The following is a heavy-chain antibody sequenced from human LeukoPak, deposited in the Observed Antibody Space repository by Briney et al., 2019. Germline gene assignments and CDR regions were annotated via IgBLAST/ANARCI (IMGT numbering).Heavy chain of an antibody. Sequence: ASVKVSCKASGYTFTSYGISWVRQAPGQGLEWMGWISAYNGNTNYAQKLQGRVTMTTDTSTSTAYMELSSLRSEDTAVYYCARGLKGDSSGYLGDYYYGMDVWGQGTTVTVSS. CDR2: ISAYNGNT. CDR3: ARGLKGDSSGYLGDYYYGMDV. D-gene: IGHD3-22*01. CDR1: GYTFTSYG. J-gene: IGHJ6*02. V-gene: IGHV1-18*01.